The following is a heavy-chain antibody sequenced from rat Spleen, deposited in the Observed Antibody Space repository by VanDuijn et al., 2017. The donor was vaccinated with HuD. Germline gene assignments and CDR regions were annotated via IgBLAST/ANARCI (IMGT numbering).Heavy chain of an antibody. CDR2: ITNTGGGT. CDR1: GFTFNYYW. V-gene: IGHV5-31*01. CDR3: ARGPNYGVYTDYFDY. D-gene: IGHD1-11*01. Sequence: EVQLVESGGGLVQPGRSLKLSCITSGFTFNYYWMTWIRQAPGKGLEWVASITNTGGGTYSPDSVKGRFILSRDNAKSTLYLQMDSLRSEDTAIYYCARGPNYGVYTDYFDYWGQGVMVTVSS. J-gene: IGHJ2*01.